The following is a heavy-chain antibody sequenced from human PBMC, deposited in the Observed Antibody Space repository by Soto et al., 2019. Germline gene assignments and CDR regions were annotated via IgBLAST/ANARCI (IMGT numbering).Heavy chain of an antibody. CDR3: ARSIAYCGGGICS. V-gene: IGHV1-46*01. D-gene: IGHD2-21*01. CDR2: INPSGGSA. J-gene: IGHJ5*02. Sequence: QVQLVQSGAEVKEPGASVKVSCKASGYTFTNSYMHWVRQAPGQGLEWMGMINPSGGSATYAQKFQGRVIMTSDTSTSTVYMELSSLRSDDTAVFYCARSIAYCGGGICSWGQGTLVTVSS. CDR1: GYTFTNSY.